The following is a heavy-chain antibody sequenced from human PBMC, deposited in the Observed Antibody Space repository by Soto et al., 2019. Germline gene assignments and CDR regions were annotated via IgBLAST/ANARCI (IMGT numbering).Heavy chain of an antibody. Sequence: KTSETLSLTCTVSGGSISSYYWSWIRQPAGKGLEWIGRIYTSGSTNYNPSLKSRVTMSVDTSKNQFSLKLSSVTAADTAVYYCARDFYGSGPRGAFDIWGQGTMVTVSS. J-gene: IGHJ3*02. CDR2: IYTSGST. D-gene: IGHD3-10*01. CDR1: GGSISSYY. V-gene: IGHV4-4*07. CDR3: ARDFYGSGPRGAFDI.